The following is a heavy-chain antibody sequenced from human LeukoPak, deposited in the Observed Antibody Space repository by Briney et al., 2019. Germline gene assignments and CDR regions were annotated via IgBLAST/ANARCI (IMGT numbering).Heavy chain of an antibody. CDR2: IRYDGSNK. Sequence: GGSLRLSCAASGFTFSSYGMHWVRQAPGKGLEWVAFIRYDGSNKYYADSVKGRFTISRDNSKNTLYLQMNSLRAEDTAVYYCAKVADFWSGYHDYWGQGTLVTVSS. CDR1: GFTFSSYG. D-gene: IGHD3-3*01. V-gene: IGHV3-30*02. J-gene: IGHJ4*02. CDR3: AKVADFWSGYHDY.